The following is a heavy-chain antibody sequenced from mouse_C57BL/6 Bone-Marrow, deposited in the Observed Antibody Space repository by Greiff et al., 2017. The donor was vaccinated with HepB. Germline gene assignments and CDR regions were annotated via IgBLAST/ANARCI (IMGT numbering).Heavy chain of an antibody. D-gene: IGHD1-1*01. CDR2: IDPSDSYT. V-gene: IGHV1-69*01. J-gene: IGHJ3*01. CDR1: GYTFTSYW. Sequence: QVQLQQSGAELVMPGASVKLSCKASGYTFTSYWMHWVKQRPGQGLEWIGEIDPSDSYTNYNQKFKGKSTLTVDKSSSTAYMQLSSLTSEDSAVYYCARSTYYGSSPFAYWGQGTLVTVSA. CDR3: ARSTYYGSSPFAY.